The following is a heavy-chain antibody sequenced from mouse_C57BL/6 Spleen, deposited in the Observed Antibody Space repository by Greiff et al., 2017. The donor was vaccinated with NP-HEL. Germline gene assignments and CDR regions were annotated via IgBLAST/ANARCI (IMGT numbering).Heavy chain of an antibody. V-gene: IGHV5-15*01. D-gene: IGHD2-5*01. CDR3: ARHDYSNLAWFAY. CDR1: GFTFSDYG. Sequence: EVQGVESGGGLVQPGGSLKLSCAASGFTFSDYGMAWVRQAPRKGPEWVAFISNLAYSIYYADTVTGRFTISRENAKNTLYLEMSSLRSEDTAMYYCARHDYSNLAWFAYWGQGTLVTVSA. CDR2: ISNLAYSI. J-gene: IGHJ3*01.